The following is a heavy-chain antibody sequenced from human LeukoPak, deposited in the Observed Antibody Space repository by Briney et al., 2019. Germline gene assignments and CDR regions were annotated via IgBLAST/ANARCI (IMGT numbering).Heavy chain of an antibody. V-gene: IGHV3-7*03. D-gene: IGHD3-3*01. CDR2: IKQDGSEK. J-gene: IGHJ4*02. CDR3: ARDPGVVAFHYFDY. Sequence: GGSLRLSCAASGFTFSSYWMSWVRQAPGKGLEWVANIKQDGSEKYYVDSVKGRFTISRDNSQNTLYLHMNSLRADDTAVYYCARDPGVVAFHYFDYWGQGSLVTVSS. CDR1: GFTFSSYW.